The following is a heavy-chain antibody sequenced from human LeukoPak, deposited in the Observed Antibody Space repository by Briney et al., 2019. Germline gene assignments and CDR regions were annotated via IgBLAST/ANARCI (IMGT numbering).Heavy chain of an antibody. CDR1: GGSISSSSYY. CDR2: IYYSGST. D-gene: IGHD6-13*01. CDR3: ARDPSIAAASRAFDI. J-gene: IGHJ3*02. V-gene: IGHV4-31*03. Sequence: TLSLTCTVSGGSISSSSYYWSWIRQHPGKGLEWIGYIYYSGSTYYNPSLKSRVTISVDTSKNQFSLKLSSVTAADTAVYYCARDPSIAAASRAFDIWGQGTMVTVSS.